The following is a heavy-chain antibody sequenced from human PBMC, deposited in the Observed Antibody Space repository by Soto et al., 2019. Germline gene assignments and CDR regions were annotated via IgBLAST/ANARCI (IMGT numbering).Heavy chain of an antibody. V-gene: IGHV4-39*01. CDR3: ARAYCSGGSCYDDDAFDI. D-gene: IGHD2-15*01. CDR1: GGSISSSSYY. CDR2: IYYSGST. J-gene: IGHJ3*02. Sequence: SETLSLTCTVSGGSISSSSYYWGWIRQPPGKGLEWIGSIYYSGSTYYNPSLKSRVTISVDTSKNQFSLKLSSVTAADTAVYYCARAYCSGGSCYDDDAFDIWGQGTMVTVSS.